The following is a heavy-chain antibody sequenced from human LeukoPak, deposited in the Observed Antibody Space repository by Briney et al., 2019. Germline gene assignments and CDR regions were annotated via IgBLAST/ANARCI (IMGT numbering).Heavy chain of an antibody. D-gene: IGHD6-13*01. CDR3: TTGSHYSSSSYGEGY. CDR1: GFTFSGSA. Sequence: PGGSLKLSCAASGFTFSGSAMHWVRQASGKGLEWVGRIRSKANSYATAYAASVKGRFTISRDDSKNTAYLQMNSLKTDDTAVYYCTTGSHYSSSSYGEGYWGQGTLVTVSS. V-gene: IGHV3-73*01. CDR2: IRSKANSYAT. J-gene: IGHJ4*02.